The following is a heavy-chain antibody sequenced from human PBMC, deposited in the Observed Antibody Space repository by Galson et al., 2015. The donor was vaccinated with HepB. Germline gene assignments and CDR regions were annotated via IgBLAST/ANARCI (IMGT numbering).Heavy chain of an antibody. CDR1: GFTFSTYR. CDR2: ISHDGTDK. J-gene: IGHJ1*01. CDR3: AREGGE. D-gene: IGHD3-10*01. Sequence: LSCAASGFTFSTYRLHWFRQAPGKGLEWVAVISHDGTDKYYAKSLEGRFTVSRDNSRSTLYLEMNSLRPDDTAIYYCAREGGEWGQGTLVTVSS. V-gene: IGHV3-30*04.